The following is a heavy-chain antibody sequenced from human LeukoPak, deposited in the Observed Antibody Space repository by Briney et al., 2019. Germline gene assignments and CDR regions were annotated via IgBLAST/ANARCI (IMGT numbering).Heavy chain of an antibody. J-gene: IGHJ4*02. V-gene: IGHV4-39*01. CDR2: VYYSGST. CDR1: GGSISSSSYY. CDR3: ARQSTKYRSGWLFDY. D-gene: IGHD6-19*01. Sequence: SETLSLTCTVSGGSISSSSYYWGWLGQRPGKELEWIGSVYYSGSTYYNPSLKSRVTISVETSKNQFSLNLRSVTAADRAVYYCARQSTKYRSGWLFDYWGQGTLVTVSS.